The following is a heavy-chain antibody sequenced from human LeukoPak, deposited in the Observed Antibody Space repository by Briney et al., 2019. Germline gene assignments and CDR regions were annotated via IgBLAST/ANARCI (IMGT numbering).Heavy chain of an antibody. J-gene: IGHJ4*02. V-gene: IGHV4-34*01. CDR1: GGSFSGYY. CDR2: INHSGST. D-gene: IGHD5-24*01. CDR3: ARVGDGYNYPFGYYFDY. Sequence: KPSETLSPTCAVYGGSFSGYYWSWIRQPPGKGLEWIGEINHSGSTNYNPSLKSRVTISVDTSKNQFSLKLSSVTAADTAVYYCARVGDGYNYPFGYYFDYWGQGTLVTVSS.